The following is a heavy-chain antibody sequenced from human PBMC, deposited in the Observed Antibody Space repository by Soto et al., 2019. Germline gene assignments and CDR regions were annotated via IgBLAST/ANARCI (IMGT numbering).Heavy chain of an antibody. Sequence: SETLSLTCTVSGGSITSDYWSWIRQPPGKGLEWIGYIYSTGSTNYNPALKSRVTMSVDTSRNQFSLNLNSVTAADTAVYYCAREHYDILTGYGYYYFYGMDVWGQGTTVTVSS. CDR1: GGSITSDY. D-gene: IGHD3-9*01. J-gene: IGHJ6*02. CDR3: AREHYDILTGYGYYYFYGMDV. V-gene: IGHV4-59*01. CDR2: IYSTGST.